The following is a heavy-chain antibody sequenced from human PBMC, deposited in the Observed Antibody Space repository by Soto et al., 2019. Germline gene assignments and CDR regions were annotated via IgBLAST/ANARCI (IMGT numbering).Heavy chain of an antibody. D-gene: IGHD5-12*01. CDR2: INHSGST. Sequence: QVQLQQWGAGLLKPSETLSLTCAVYGGSFSGYYWSWIRQPPGKGLEWIGEINHSGSTNYNPSLKSRVTISVDTSKNPFSLKLSSVTAADTAVFYCASGYDSSWFDPWGQGTLVPVSS. CDR3: ASGYDSSWFDP. J-gene: IGHJ5*02. V-gene: IGHV4-34*01. CDR1: GGSFSGYY.